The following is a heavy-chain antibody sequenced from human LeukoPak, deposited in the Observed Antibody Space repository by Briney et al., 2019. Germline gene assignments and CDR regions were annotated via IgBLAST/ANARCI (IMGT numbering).Heavy chain of an antibody. CDR1: GFTFSSYV. V-gene: IGHV3-23*01. CDR2: ISGSGGST. Sequence: GGSLRLSCAASGFTFSSYVMSWVRQAPGKGLEWVSAISGSGGSTYYADSVKGRFTISRDNSKNTQYLQMNSLRAEDTAVYYCAKSNYYDSSGYDGPDDAFDIWGQGTMVTVSS. CDR3: AKSNYYDSSGYDGPDDAFDI. D-gene: IGHD3-22*01. J-gene: IGHJ3*02.